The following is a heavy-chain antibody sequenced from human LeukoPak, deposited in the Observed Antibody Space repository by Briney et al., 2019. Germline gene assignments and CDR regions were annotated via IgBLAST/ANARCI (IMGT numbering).Heavy chain of an antibody. CDR3: ARDPAVLSGYYAFYI. CDR2: IYYSGST. Sequence: SETLSLTCTVSGGSISSYYWSWIRQPPGKGLEWIGYIYYSGSTNYNPSLKSRVTISVDTSKNQFSLKLSSVTAADTAGYYCARDPAVLSGYYAFYIWGQGTMVTVSS. V-gene: IGHV4-59*01. CDR1: GGSISSYY. D-gene: IGHD3-9*01. J-gene: IGHJ3*02.